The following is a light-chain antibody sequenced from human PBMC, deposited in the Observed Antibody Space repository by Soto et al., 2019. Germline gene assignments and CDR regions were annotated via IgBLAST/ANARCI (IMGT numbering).Light chain of an antibody. CDR2: GAS. CDR3: QQYNNWPPLT. Sequence: IMMSQSPAILAVSPGERATLSCRASQSVSSNLAWYQQKPGQAPRLLIYGASTRATGIPARFSGSGSGTEFTLTISSLQSEDFAVYYCQQYNNWPPLTFGGGTKVDI. V-gene: IGKV3-15*01. CDR1: QSVSSN. J-gene: IGKJ4*01.